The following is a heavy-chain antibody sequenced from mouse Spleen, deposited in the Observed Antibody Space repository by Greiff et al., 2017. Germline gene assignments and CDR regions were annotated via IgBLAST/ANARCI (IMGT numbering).Heavy chain of an antibody. V-gene: IGHV5-9*04. D-gene: IGHD1-1*01. CDR1: GFTFSSYA. J-gene: IGHJ4*01. CDR3: ARHGATVVATPCYAMDY. CDR2: ISSGGGNT. Sequence: EVKLMESGGGLVKLGGSLKLSCAASGFTFSSYAMSWVRQTPEKRLEWVATISSGGGNTYYPDSVKGRFTFSRDNAKNTLYLQMSSLKSEDTAMYYCARHGATVVATPCYAMDYWGQGTSVTVSS.